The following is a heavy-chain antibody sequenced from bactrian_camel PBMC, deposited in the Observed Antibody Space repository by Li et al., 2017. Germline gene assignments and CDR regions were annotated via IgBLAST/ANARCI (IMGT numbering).Heavy chain of an antibody. Sequence: DVQLVESGGGSVQTGGSLRLSCQVNGSYKRGSMCMGWFRHIPGKEREGVAAINSDDVTTNYVDSVKGRFTISKDNAKFTLYLQMTNLKPEDTAMYYCAADYCTTSTSIQWWTRAHTRHYWGQGTQVTVS. V-gene: IGHV3S31*01. CDR1: GSYKRGSMC. D-gene: IGHD3*01. J-gene: IGHJ4*01. CDR2: INSDDVTT. CDR3: AADYCTTSTSIQWWTRAHTRHY.